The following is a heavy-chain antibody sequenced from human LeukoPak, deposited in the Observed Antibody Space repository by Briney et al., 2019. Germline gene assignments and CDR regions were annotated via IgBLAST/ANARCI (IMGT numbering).Heavy chain of an antibody. CDR2: ISYSGST. CDR1: GGSISSYY. J-gene: IGHJ6*03. Sequence: SETLSLTCTVSGGSISSYYWNWIRQPPGTGLEWIGHISYSGSTNYNPSLKSRLTISVDTSKNQFSLKLSSVTAADTAIYYCARTPPIEPYYYVDVWGTGTTVTVSS. D-gene: IGHD2-15*01. V-gene: IGHV4-59*08. CDR3: ARTPPIEPYYYVDV.